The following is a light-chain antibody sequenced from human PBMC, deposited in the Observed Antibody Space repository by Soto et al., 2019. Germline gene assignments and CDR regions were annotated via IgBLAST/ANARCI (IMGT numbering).Light chain of an antibody. CDR2: KVS. J-gene: IGLJ1*01. Sequence: QSALAQPASVSGSPGQSITISCTGTSSDVGGYNYVSWYQQYPGRVPKLLIYKVSDRPSGISNRFSGSKSGNTASLTISGLQAEDEADYFCTSPTPGSRTYVFGTGTKVTVL. V-gene: IGLV2-14*01. CDR1: SSDVGGYNY. CDR3: TSPTPGSRTYV.